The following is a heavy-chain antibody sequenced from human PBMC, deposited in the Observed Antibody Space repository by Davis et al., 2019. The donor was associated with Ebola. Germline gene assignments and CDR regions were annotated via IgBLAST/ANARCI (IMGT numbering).Heavy chain of an antibody. J-gene: IGHJ6*02. CDR1: GYTFTSYD. Sequence: ASVKVSCKASGYTFTSYDINWVRQATGQGLEWMGWMNPNSGNTGYAQKFQGRVTMTRNTSISTAYMELSSLRSEDTAVYYCARSFDLLTGYYNDYYYGMDVWGQGTTVTVSS. D-gene: IGHD3-9*01. V-gene: IGHV1-8*01. CDR2: MNPNSGNT. CDR3: ARSFDLLTGYYNDYYYGMDV.